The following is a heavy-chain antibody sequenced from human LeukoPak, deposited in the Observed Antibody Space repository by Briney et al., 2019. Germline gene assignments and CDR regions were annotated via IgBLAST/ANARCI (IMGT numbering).Heavy chain of an antibody. CDR3: AKDPPSIFGVVIIEDYYYGMDV. D-gene: IGHD3-3*01. V-gene: IGHV3-23*01. CDR2: ISGSNDGT. CDR1: GFAFSNYA. J-gene: IGHJ6*02. Sequence: GGSLRLSCAASGFAFSNYAMSWVRQAPGKGLEWVSGISGSNDGTSYADSVKGRFTIFRDNSKNTLYLQMNSLRAEDTAVYYCAKDPPSIFGVVIIEDYYYGMDVWGQGTTVTVSS.